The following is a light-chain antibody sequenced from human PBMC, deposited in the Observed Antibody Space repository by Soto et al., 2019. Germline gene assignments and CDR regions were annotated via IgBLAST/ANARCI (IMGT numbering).Light chain of an antibody. V-gene: IGLV1-40*01. Sequence: VLTQPPSVSGAPGQRVTIPCTGSSSNIGSFYDVHWYQQLPGTVPKLLIYGDNNRPSGVPDRFSGSKSGTSASLAITGLQPEDEADYYCQSYDNSLSHVVFGGGTKVTVL. CDR3: QSYDNSLSHVV. CDR2: GDN. J-gene: IGLJ2*01. CDR1: SSNIGSFYD.